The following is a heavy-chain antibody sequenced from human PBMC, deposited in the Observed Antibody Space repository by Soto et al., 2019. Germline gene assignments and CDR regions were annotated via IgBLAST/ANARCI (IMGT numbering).Heavy chain of an antibody. CDR3: ARGRRRESCWGGDCYYFDV. CDR1: GFSFSDGAVG. V-gene: IGHV2-5*02. J-gene: IGHJ4*02. Sequence: QITLKESGSTLVKPTQTLKLTCTFSGFSFSDGAVGVGWFRQSPGKAPEWLAIYYWDEDEWHSPSLRTRLSISYEAARSQVVLSMVDMDPQDTATYLCARGRRRESCWGGDCYYFDVWGQGLQVAAS. D-gene: IGHD2-21*01. CDR2: YYWDEDE.